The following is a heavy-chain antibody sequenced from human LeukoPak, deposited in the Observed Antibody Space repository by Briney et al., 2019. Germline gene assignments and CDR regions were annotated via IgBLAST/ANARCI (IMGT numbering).Heavy chain of an antibody. D-gene: IGHD4-17*01. J-gene: IGHJ3*02. CDR1: GFTFSSYS. CDR3: ARDRDYGDNDAFDI. V-gene: IGHV3-21*01. CDR2: ISSSSSYI. Sequence: GGSLRLSCAASGFTFSSYSMNWFRQAPGKGLEWVSSISSSSSYIYYADSVKGRFTISRDNAKNSLYLQMNSLRAEDTAVYYCARDRDYGDNDAFDIWGQGTMVTVSS.